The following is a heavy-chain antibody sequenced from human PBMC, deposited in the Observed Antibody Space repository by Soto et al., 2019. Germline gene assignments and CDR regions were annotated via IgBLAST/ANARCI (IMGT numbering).Heavy chain of an antibody. J-gene: IGHJ5*02. Sequence: EVQLLESGGGLVQPGGSLRLSCAASGFTFSNYAMTWVRQAPGKGLEWVSAISGTGGNTYYADSVKGRFTISRDSSKNTLFLQMNSLRAEDTAVYYCAKEEGPINAWGQGTLVIVSS. CDR1: GFTFSNYA. D-gene: IGHD2-21*01. CDR2: ISGTGGNT. V-gene: IGHV3-23*01. CDR3: AKEEGPINA.